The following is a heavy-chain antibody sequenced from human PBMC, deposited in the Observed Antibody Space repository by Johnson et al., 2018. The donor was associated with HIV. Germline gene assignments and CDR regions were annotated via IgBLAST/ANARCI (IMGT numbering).Heavy chain of an antibody. CDR2: IRYDGSNK. CDR1: GFTFSTYG. D-gene: IGHD6-13*01. J-gene: IGHJ3*02. V-gene: IGHV3-30*02. CDR3: AKGLGRGAAGTRNAFDI. Sequence: QVQLVESGGGVVQPGGSLRLSCAASGFTFSTYGMHWVRQAPGKGLEWVAFIRYDGSNKYYADSVKGRFTISRDNSKNTLYLQMNSLRAEDTAVYYCAKGLGRGAAGTRNAFDIWGQGTMVTVSS.